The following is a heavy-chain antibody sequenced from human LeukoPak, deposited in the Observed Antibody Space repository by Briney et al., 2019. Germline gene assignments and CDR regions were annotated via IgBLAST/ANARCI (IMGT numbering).Heavy chain of an antibody. CDR1: GFNFSTYA. V-gene: IGHV3-23*01. CDR2: ISGSSGTT. CDR3: ATHFDADY. Sequence: GGSLRLSRSASGFNFSTYAMTWVRQAPGKGLEWVSGISGSSGTTYYADSVKGRFTVSRDNPKNTLYLQMSSLRAEDTAVYYCATHFDADYWGQGTLVTVSS. D-gene: IGHD3-3*02. J-gene: IGHJ4*02.